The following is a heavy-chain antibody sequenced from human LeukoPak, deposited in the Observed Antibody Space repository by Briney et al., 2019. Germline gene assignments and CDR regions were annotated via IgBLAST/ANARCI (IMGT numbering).Heavy chain of an antibody. Sequence: GGSLRLSCAASGFTFSSYAMSWVRQAPGKGLEWVSAISGSGGSTYYADSVKGRFTISRDNSKNTLYLQMNSLRAEDTAVYYCAKEDDYYDSSVWSFLRSWELPHDYWGQGTLVTVSS. V-gene: IGHV3-23*01. D-gene: IGHD3-22*01. CDR1: GFTFSSYA. CDR3: AKEDDYYDSSVWSFLRSWELPHDY. J-gene: IGHJ4*02. CDR2: ISGSGGST.